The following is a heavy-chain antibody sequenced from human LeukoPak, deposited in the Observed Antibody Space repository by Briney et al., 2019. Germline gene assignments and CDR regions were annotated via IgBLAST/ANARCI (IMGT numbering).Heavy chain of an antibody. CDR3: ARDFTLNNWNYVL. CDR1: GFTFSSYS. Sequence: GGSLRLSCAASGFTFSSYSMNWVRQAPGKGLEWVSYISSSSSTIYYADSVKGRFTISRDNAKNSLYLQMNSLRAEDTAVYYCARDFTLNNWNYVLWGQGTLVTVSS. V-gene: IGHV3-48*01. CDR2: ISSSSSTI. D-gene: IGHD1-7*01. J-gene: IGHJ4*02.